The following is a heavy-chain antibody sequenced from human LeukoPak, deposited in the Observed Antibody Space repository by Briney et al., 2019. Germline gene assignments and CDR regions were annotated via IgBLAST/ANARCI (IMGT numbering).Heavy chain of an antibody. J-gene: IGHJ4*02. CDR3: AISPEDRVDY. D-gene: IGHD1-14*01. V-gene: IGHV4-4*07. CDR2: IYTSGST. CDR1: GGSISSYY. Sequence: PSETLSLTCTVPGGSISSYYWSWIRQPPGKGLEWIGRIYTSGSTNYNPSLKSRVTMSVDTSKNQFSLKLSSVTAADTAVYYCAISPEDRVDYWGQGTLVTVSS.